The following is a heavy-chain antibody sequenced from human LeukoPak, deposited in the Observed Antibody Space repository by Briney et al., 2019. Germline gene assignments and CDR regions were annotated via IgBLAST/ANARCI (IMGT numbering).Heavy chain of an antibody. Sequence: GGSLRLSCAASGFTFSSYWMSWVRQAPGKGLEWVANIKQDGSEEYYVDSVKGRFTISRDNAKNSLYLQMNSLRAEDTAVYYCASPGYSSGWYYFDYWGQGTLVTVSS. CDR3: ASPGYSSGWYYFDY. V-gene: IGHV3-7*01. D-gene: IGHD6-19*01. CDR1: GFTFSSYW. CDR2: IKQDGSEE. J-gene: IGHJ4*02.